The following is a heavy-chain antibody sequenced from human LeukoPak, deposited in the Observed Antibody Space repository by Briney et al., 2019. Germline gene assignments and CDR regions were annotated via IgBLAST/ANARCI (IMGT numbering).Heavy chain of an antibody. Sequence: SETLSLTCAVSGYSISSGYYWGWIRQRPGKGLELIGSIYHSGSTYNNPSLKSRVTISVDTSKNQFSLKLSSVTAADTAMYYCARFSLGYDAFNIWGQGTMVTVSS. CDR2: IYHSGST. J-gene: IGHJ3*02. CDR1: GYSISSGYY. D-gene: IGHD3-22*01. V-gene: IGHV4-38-2*01. CDR3: ARFSLGYDAFNI.